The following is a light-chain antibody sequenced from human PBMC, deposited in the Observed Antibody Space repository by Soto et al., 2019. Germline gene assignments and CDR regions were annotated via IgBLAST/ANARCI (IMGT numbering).Light chain of an antibody. CDR1: SSNIGTNN. V-gene: IGLV1-44*01. Sequence: QSVLTQPPSASGTPGQRITISCSGSSSNIGTNNVDWYQQLPGTAPQFVNYLNNQRPSGVPGRFSGYKSGTSASLAISGLESEDEADYYSAAWDDSLSVYVFGTGTKVTVL. CDR2: LNN. J-gene: IGLJ1*01. CDR3: AAWDDSLSVYV.